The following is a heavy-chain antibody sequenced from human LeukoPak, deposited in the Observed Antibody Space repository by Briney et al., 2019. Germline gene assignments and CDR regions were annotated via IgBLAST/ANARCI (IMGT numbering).Heavy chain of an antibody. V-gene: IGHV4-39*01. D-gene: IGHD6-19*01. J-gene: IGHJ5*02. CDR1: GGSISSSSYY. CDR3: VGKARRSGWPYNWFDP. CDR2: IYYSGST. Sequence: SETLSLTCTVSGGSISSSSYYWGWIRQPPGKGLEWIGSIYYSGSTYYNPSLKSRVTISGDTSKNQFSLKLTSVTAADTAVYYCVGKARRSGWPYNWFDPWGQGTLVTVSS.